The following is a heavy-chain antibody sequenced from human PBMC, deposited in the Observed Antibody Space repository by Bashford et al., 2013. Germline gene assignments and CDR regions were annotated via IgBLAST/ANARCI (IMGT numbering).Heavy chain of an antibody. V-gene: IGHV5-51*01. J-gene: IGHJ4*02. CDR3: ARQSSGDFWSGYDRTKNFDY. Sequence: GESLKISCKGSGYSFTSYWIGWVRQMPGKGLEWMGIIYPGDSDTRYSPSFQGQVTISADKSISTAYLQWSSLKASDTAMYYCARQSSGDFWSGYDRTKNFDYWGQGTLVTVSS. CDR1: GYSFTSYW. D-gene: IGHD3-3*01. CDR2: IYPGDSDT.